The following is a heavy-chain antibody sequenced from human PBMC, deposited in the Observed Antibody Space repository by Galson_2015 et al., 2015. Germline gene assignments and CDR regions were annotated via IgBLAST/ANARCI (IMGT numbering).Heavy chain of an antibody. J-gene: IGHJ6*02. Sequence: SLRLSCAASGFIFSNYAMHWVRQAPGKGLEYVSTIGGHGNDAYYADSVKGRFSISEDNSKNTLYLQMSSLRVEDTAIYYCVRDNYGMDVWGQGTMVTVSS. V-gene: IGHV3-64D*06. CDR2: IGGHGNDA. D-gene: IGHD5-24*01. CDR1: GFIFSNYA. CDR3: VRDNYGMDV.